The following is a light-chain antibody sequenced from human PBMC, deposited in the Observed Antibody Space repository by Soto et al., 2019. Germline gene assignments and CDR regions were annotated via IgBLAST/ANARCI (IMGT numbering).Light chain of an antibody. CDR3: LLSYSGALYV. CDR2: DTS. J-gene: IGLJ1*01. CDR1: TGAVTSGHY. V-gene: IGLV7-46*01. Sequence: QAVVTQEPSLTVSPGGTVTLTCGSSTGAVTSGHYPYWFQQKSGQAPRTLIYDTSNKHSWTPARFSASLLGGKAALTLSGAQPEDEAEYYCLLSYSGALYVFGTGTKLTV.